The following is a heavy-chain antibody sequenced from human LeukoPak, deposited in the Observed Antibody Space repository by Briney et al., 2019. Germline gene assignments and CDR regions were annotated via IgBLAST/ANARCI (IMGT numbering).Heavy chain of an antibody. J-gene: IGHJ6*03. CDR1: GYTFTSYG. D-gene: IGHD3-9*01. CDR2: ISAYNGNT. Sequence: ASVKVSCKASGYTFTSYGISWVRQAPGQGREWMGWISAYNGNTNYAQKLQGRVTMTTDTSTSTAYMELRSLRSDDTAVYYCARVVLRYFDWLLPNSYYYYMDVWGKGTTVTVSS. V-gene: IGHV1-18*01. CDR3: ARVVLRYFDWLLPNSYYYYMDV.